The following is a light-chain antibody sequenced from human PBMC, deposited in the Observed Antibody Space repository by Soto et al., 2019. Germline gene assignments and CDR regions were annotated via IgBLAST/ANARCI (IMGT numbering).Light chain of an antibody. CDR1: QTISSW. CDR3: QQYGSFSGT. CDR2: DAS. V-gene: IGKV1-5*01. J-gene: IGKJ1*01. Sequence: GDRVTITCRASQTISSWLAWYQQKPGKAPKLLIYDASSLESGVPSRFSGSGSGTEFTLTISSLQPDDFTTYYCQQYGSFSGTFGQGTKVDI.